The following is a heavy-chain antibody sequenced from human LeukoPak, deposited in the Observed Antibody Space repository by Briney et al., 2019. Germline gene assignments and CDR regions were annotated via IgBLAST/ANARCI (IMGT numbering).Heavy chain of an antibody. CDR2: IYNSGST. V-gene: IGHV4-61*05. J-gene: IGHJ4*02. CDR3: ARGSGYYGWYFDN. D-gene: IGHD3-22*01. Sequence: SETLSLTCTVSGDSMSSKNYYWVWIRQPPGKGLEWIGYIYNSGSTNYNPSLKSRVTISGDTSKNQFSLKLTSVTAADTAVYYCARGSGYYGWYFDNWGQGTLVTVSS. CDR1: GDSMSSKNYY.